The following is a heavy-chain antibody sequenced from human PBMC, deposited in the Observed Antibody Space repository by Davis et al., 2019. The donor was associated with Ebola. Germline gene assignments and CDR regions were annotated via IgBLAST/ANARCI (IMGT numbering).Heavy chain of an antibody. D-gene: IGHD4-11*01. Sequence: PGGSLRLSCAASGFNFDDYGMHWVRQAPGKGLEWVSGISWNSASIVYADSVKGRFTISRDNAKNSLFLQMNSLRPEDTALYYCAKSSRSNYVSGLDVWGQGTTVTVSS. V-gene: IGHV3-9*01. CDR1: GFNFDDYG. J-gene: IGHJ6*02. CDR2: ISWNSASI. CDR3: AKSSRSNYVSGLDV.